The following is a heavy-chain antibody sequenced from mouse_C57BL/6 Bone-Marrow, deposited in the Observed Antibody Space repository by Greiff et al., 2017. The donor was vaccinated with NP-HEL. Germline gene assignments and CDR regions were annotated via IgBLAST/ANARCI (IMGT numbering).Heavy chain of an antibody. CDR1: GYTFTDYE. CDR2: IDPETGGT. J-gene: IGHJ2*01. Sequence: QVQLQQSGAELVRPGASVTLSCKASGYTFTDYEMHWVKQTPVHGLEWIGAIDPETGGTAYNQKFKGKAILTADKSSSTAYMEIRSLTSEDSAVYYCTIPVVYFDYWGQGTTLTVSS. CDR3: TIPVVYFDY. V-gene: IGHV1-15*01.